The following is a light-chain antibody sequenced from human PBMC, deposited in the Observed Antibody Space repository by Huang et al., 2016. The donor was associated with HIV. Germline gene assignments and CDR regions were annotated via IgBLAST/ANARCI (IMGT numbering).Light chain of an antibody. CDR3: QQYYTYPWT. CDR1: QSISSW. CDR2: EAS. Sequence: DIQMTQSPSTLSASVGDRVTITCRASQSISSWLAWDQQKPGNAPKLLIYEASTLESGVPSRLSGSGSGTEFTLTISSLQPDDFATYYCQQYYTYPWTFGQGTKVEIK. V-gene: IGKV1-5*03. J-gene: IGKJ1*01.